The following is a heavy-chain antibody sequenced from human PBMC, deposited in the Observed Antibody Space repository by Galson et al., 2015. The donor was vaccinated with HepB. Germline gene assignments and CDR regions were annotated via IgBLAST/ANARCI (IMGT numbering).Heavy chain of an antibody. CDR2: IVLGNGKT. Sequence: SVKVSCKASGFTFTRSAVQWVRQARGQRLEWIGWIVLGNGKTEYAQNFQERFIIARDTSTSTASMEMSSLRSEDTAVYYCAADRRGEFDYIWGTYRLDAFDIWGQGTMVTVSS. CDR1: GFTFTRSA. CDR3: AADRRGEFDYIWGTYRLDAFDI. V-gene: IGHV1-58*01. D-gene: IGHD3-16*02. J-gene: IGHJ3*02.